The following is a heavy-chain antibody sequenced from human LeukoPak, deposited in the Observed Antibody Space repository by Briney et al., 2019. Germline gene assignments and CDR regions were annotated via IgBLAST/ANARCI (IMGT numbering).Heavy chain of an antibody. CDR1: GGSFSGYY. D-gene: IGHD6-19*01. CDR3: ASAVAGMGYNWFDP. Sequence: PSETLSLTCAVYGGSFSGYYWSWIRQPPGKGLEWIGEINHSGSTNYNPSPKSRVTISVDTSKNQFSLKLSSVTAADTAVYYCASAVAGMGYNWFDPWGQGTLVTVSS. V-gene: IGHV4-34*01. CDR2: INHSGST. J-gene: IGHJ5*02.